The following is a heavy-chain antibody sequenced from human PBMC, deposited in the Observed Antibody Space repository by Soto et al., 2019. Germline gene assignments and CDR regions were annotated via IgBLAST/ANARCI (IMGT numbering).Heavy chain of an antibody. CDR1: GGSIISGNYF. Sequence: QVRLQESGPGLVKPSQTLSLTCTVSGGSIISGNYFWSWVRQTPGKGLELIAYIHHTGSAHYNPYLESRVAMSIDTSENQFSLRLTSVTAADTAVYYCAREVRAPQPGAEGFDIWGQGTMVTVSS. CDR3: AREVRAPQPGAEGFDI. J-gene: IGHJ3*02. V-gene: IGHV4-30-4*01. CDR2: IHHTGSA. D-gene: IGHD1-26*01.